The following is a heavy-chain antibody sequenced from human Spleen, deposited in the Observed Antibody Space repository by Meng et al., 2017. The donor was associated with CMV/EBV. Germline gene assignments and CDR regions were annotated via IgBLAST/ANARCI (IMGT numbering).Heavy chain of an antibody. J-gene: IGHJ4*02. CDR3: AREGRGGIVVVIALDY. CDR2: ISSSSSYI. V-gene: IGHV3-21*01. Sequence: FTFSSYGMHWVRQAPGKGLEWVSSISSSSSYIYYADSVKGRFTISRDNAKNSLYLQMNSLRAEDTAVYYCAREGRGGIVVVIALDYWGQGTLVTVSS. CDR1: FTFSSYG. D-gene: IGHD2-21*01.